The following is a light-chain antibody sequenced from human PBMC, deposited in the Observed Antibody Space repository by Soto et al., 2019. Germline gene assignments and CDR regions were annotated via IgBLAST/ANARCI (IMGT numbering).Light chain of an antibody. Sequence: QSVLAQPASVSGSPGQSITISCTGASGYVGTYSLVSWYQQHPGKAPKVVIYEGHKRPSEVPDRFSGSTSVNTASLTISGLQTDDEGDYYCCLYVGATAYVFGNGTKVTVL. CDR2: EGH. J-gene: IGLJ1*01. CDR3: CLYVGATAYV. V-gene: IGLV2-23*01. CDR1: SGYVGTYSL.